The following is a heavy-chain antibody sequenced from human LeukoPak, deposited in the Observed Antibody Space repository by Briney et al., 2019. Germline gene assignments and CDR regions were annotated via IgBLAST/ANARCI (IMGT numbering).Heavy chain of an antibody. CDR2: IKNDGSEQ. J-gene: IGHJ4*02. Sequence: GGSLRLSCAPSAFPFSTYWITWVRQAPGKGLEWVANIKNDGSEQYYVDSVKSRLTISRDNAENSLFMQMNSVRVEDTAIYYCTRDSGLTGYDLLDYWGQGTLVTVSS. V-gene: IGHV3-7*01. D-gene: IGHD5-12*01. CDR3: TRDSGLTGYDLLDY. CDR1: AFPFSTYW.